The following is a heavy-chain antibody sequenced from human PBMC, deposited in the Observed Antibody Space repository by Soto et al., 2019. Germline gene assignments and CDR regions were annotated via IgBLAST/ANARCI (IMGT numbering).Heavy chain of an antibody. Sequence: SQTRSLTCAISGDSVSGNSIAWNWIRQSPSRGLEWLGRTYYRSKWCNDYAVSVQSRITINADTSKNQFSLQLNSVTPDDTAIYYCARDGAATGTFFPSWGTETLVTVSS. CDR1: GDSVSGNSIA. V-gene: IGHV6-1*01. CDR2: TYYRSKWCN. CDR3: ARDGAATGTFFPS. J-gene: IGHJ5*01. D-gene: IGHD6-13*01.